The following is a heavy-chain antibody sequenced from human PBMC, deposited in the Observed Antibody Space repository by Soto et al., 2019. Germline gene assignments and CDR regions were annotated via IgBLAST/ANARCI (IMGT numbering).Heavy chain of an antibody. D-gene: IGHD3-3*01. J-gene: IGHJ2*01. CDR3: VREDFWRFDL. V-gene: IGHV3-72*01. CDR2: IKLRSDSYTA. Sequence: DVQLVESGGGLVQPGGSLRLSCAVSGFSFSAYFMGWVRQATGKGLEWVGRIKLRSDSYTADYAASVGGRFTISREDSMNSLYVQMSSLRTEDTAVYYCVREDFWRFDLWGRGTLVTVSS. CDR1: GFSFSAYF.